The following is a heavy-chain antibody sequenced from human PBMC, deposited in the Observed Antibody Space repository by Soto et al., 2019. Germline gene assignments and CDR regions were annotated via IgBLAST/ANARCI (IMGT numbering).Heavy chain of an antibody. CDR1: GGSISSSNYY. J-gene: IGHJ1*01. V-gene: IGHV4-31*03. CDR2: IYYSGST. CDR3: AIYDSSGSRGFQH. Sequence: PSETLSLTCSVSGGSISSSNYYWAWIRQHPGKGLEWIGYIYYSGSTYYNPSLKSRVTISVDTSKNQFSLKLSSVTAADTAVYYCAIYDSSGSRGFQHWGQGTLVTVSS. D-gene: IGHD3-22*01.